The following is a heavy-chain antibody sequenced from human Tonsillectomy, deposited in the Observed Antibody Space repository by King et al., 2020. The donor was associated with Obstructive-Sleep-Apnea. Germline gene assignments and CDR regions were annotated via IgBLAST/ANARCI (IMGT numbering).Heavy chain of an antibody. CDR1: GFHFSTTW. CDR2: ILSERDGGAI. V-gene: IGHV3-15*01. Sequence: VQLVESGGGLVKPGGTLTLSCAGSGFHFSTTWMSWVRQPPGKGLEWIGRILSERDGGAIDYVAPVKGRFTISRDDSRDTVYLQMNSLKIEDTGVYYCTTDPRFWGQGTLVTVSS. CDR3: TTDPRF. J-gene: IGHJ4*02.